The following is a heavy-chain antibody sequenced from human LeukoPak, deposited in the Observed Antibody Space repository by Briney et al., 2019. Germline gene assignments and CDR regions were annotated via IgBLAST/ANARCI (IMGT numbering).Heavy chain of an antibody. CDR3: AKDGYSSGWYQEDC. CDR1: XLTFSSYV. CDR2: ISGNGGST. D-gene: IGHD6-19*01. Sequence: GGSLRLSCAAAXLTFSSYVMNWVRQPRGEVLGWVSGISGNGGSTYYAHSVKGRFTISRDNSKNTLYLQMSSLRADDTAVYYCAKDGYSSGWYQEDCWGQGTLVTVSS. J-gene: IGHJ4*02. V-gene: IGHV3-23*01.